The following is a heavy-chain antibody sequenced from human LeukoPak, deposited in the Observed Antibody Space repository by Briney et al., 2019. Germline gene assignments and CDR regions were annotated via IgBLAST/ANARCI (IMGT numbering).Heavy chain of an antibody. CDR3: ARGQRRLQDY. V-gene: IGHV4-61*01. J-gene: IGHJ4*02. CDR2: IYYSGST. Sequence: KPSETPSPTCTVSGGSLSSDSYFWTWIRQPPGEGLEWIGYIYYSGSTNYNPSLKSRVTISLDTSKSQISLKLSSVTAADTAVYYCARGQRRLQDYWGQGTLVTVSS. CDR1: GGSLSSDSYF.